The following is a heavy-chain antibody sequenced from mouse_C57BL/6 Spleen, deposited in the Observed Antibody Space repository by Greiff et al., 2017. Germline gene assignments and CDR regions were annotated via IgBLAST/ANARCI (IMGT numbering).Heavy chain of an antibody. V-gene: IGHV10-3*01. CDR1: GFTFNPYA. CDR2: IRSKSSNSAS. Sequence: EVKVIESGGGLVQPKGSLKLSCAASGFTFNPYAMHWVRQAPGKGLEWVARIRSKSSNSASYYAVSVKDRFTISRDDSQSMVYLEMNNLKTEDTAVYYCVRENEKVAMDDWGQGTTLTVSS. D-gene: IGHD1-1*02. J-gene: IGHJ4*01. CDR3: VRENEKVAMDD.